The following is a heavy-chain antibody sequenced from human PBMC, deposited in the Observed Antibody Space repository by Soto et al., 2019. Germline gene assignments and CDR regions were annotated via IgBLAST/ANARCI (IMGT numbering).Heavy chain of an antibody. J-gene: IGHJ4*02. CDR1: GFNFSSYW. CDR3: AGSGGWMFKD. V-gene: IGHV3-7*05. CDR2: IKQDGSEK. Sequence: EVQLVESGGGLVQPGGSLRLSCVGSGFNFSSYWMNWVRQAPGKGLEWVANIKQDGSEKYYVDSVKGRFSISRDNAMSSLYLQMNSLRVEDTAVYYCAGSGGWMFKDWGQGTLVGVSS. D-gene: IGHD2-15*01.